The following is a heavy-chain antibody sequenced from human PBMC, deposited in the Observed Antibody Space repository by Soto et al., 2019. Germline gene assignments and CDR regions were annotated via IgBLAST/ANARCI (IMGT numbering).Heavy chain of an antibody. Sequence: QLQLLEAGPGLVKPSETLSLTCIVSGGSISSDSYYWGWIRQPPRKGLEWIGGVSYSGSAYYNPALKSRVTMALATYKTRSALRVPSVTAPATAVYYCARHRSEDTIPSALESWGQGILVTVSS. CDR3: ARHRSEDTIPSALES. CDR2: VSYSGSA. V-gene: IGHV4-39*01. D-gene: IGHD2-15*01. CDR1: GGSISSDSYY. J-gene: IGHJ4*02.